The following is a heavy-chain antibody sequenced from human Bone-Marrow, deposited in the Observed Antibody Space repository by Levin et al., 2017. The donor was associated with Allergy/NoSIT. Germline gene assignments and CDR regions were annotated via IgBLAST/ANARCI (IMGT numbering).Heavy chain of an antibody. CDR3: AKDLDPVVVPAAIHYYYYGMDV. V-gene: IGHV3-23*01. CDR1: GFTFSSYA. Sequence: GGSLRLSCAASGFTFSSYAMSWVRQAPGKGLEWVSAISGSGGSTYYADSVKGRFTISRDNSKNTLYLQMNSLRAEDTAVYYCAKDLDPVVVPAAIHYYYYGMDVWGQGTTVTVSS. D-gene: IGHD2-2*01. J-gene: IGHJ6*02. CDR2: ISGSGGST.